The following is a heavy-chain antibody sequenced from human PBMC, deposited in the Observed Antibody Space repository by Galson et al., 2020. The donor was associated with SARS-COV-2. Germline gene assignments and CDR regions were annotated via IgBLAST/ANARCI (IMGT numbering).Heavy chain of an antibody. CDR2: ISAYNGNT. CDR1: GYTFTSYG. Sequence: GESLKIYCKASGYTFTSYGISWVRQAPGQGLEWMGWISAYNGNTNYAQKLQGRVTMTTDTSTSTAYMELRSLRSDDTAVYYCATRLVNYYYYGMDVCGQGTTVTVSS. CDR3: ATRLVNYYYYGMDV. V-gene: IGHV1-18*01. D-gene: IGHD3-9*01. J-gene: IGHJ6*02.